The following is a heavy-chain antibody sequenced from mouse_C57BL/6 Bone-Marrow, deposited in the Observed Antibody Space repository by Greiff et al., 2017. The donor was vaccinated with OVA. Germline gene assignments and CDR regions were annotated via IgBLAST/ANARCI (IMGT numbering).Heavy chain of an antibody. D-gene: IGHD2-2*01. V-gene: IGHV1-39*01. CDR1: GYSFPDYN. J-gene: IGHJ4*01. CDR3: AKDEVTTRGYAMDY. CDR2: INPNYGTN. Sequence: VQLQQSGPELVKPGASVKISCKASGYSFPDYNMNWVKQSNGKSLEWIGVINPNYGTNSYNQKFKGKATLTVDQSSSTVYMQLNNQTSKDTAVDYCAKDEVTTRGYAMDYWGQGTSVTVSS.